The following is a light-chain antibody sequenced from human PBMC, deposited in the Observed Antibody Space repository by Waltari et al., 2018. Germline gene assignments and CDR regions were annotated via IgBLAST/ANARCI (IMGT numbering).Light chain of an antibody. V-gene: IGLV2-23*02. CDR2: EVT. CDR3: YSYAGSSTVV. Sequence: QSALTQPASVSGSPGQSITISCTGTSSDVGSYNLVSWYQQHPGKAPQLMIYEVTKRPSGVSNRVSGSKSGNTASLTISGLLAEDEADYYCYSYAGSSTVVFGGGTKLTVL. J-gene: IGLJ2*01. CDR1: SSDVGSYNL.